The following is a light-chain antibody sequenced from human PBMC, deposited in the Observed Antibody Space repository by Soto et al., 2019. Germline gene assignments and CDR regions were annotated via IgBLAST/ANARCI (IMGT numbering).Light chain of an antibody. V-gene: IGLV2-8*01. Sequence: QSALTQPPSASGSPGQSVTISCTGTSSDVGGCNYVSWYQQHPGKAPKLMIYEVSKRPSGVPDRFSGSKSGNTASLTVSGLQAEDEADYYCSSYADSNGVVFGGGTKLTVL. CDR1: SSDVGGCNY. CDR3: SSYADSNGVV. CDR2: EVS. J-gene: IGLJ2*01.